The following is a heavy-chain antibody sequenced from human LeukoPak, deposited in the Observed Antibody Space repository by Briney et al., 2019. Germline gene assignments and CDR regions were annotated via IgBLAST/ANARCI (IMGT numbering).Heavy chain of an antibody. J-gene: IGHJ4*02. V-gene: IGHV3-9*01. CDR1: GFTFDDYA. CDR2: ISWNSGSI. D-gene: IGHD4-17*01. CDR3: ATHGVGDYTDKDYFDY. Sequence: SGGSLRLSCAASGFTFDDYAMHWVRQAPGKGLEWVSGISWNSGSIGYADSVKGRFTISRDNAKNSLYLQMNSLRPEDTAVYYCATHGVGDYTDKDYFDYWGQGTLVTVSS.